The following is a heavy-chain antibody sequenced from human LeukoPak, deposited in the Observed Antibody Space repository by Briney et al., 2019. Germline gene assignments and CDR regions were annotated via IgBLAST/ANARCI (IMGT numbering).Heavy chain of an antibody. CDR3: ARTFLGYYFYMDV. CDR1: GGSTSSYY. D-gene: IGHD3-3*02. CDR2: IYYSGST. J-gene: IGHJ6*03. V-gene: IGHV4-59*01. Sequence: SESVSRTCTVSGGSTSSYYWSWIRQPPGKGLEWIGYIYYSGSTNYNPSLKCRVTISVDTSKNQFSLKLSSVTAADTAVYYCARTFLGYYFYMDVWGNGATWTLSS.